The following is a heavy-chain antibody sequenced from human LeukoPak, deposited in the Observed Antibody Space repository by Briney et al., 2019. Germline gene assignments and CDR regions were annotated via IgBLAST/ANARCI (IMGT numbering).Heavy chain of an antibody. J-gene: IGHJ4*02. Sequence: PSETLSLTCTVSGGPISSYYWSWIRRPPGKGLEWIGYIYYSGSTYYNPSLKSRVTIAVDTSKNQFSMKLSSVTAADTAVYYCARLSPDVWFGERIGYWGQGTLVTVSS. V-gene: IGHV4-59*08. CDR1: GGPISSYY. CDR2: IYYSGST. CDR3: ARLSPDVWFGERIGY. D-gene: IGHD3-10*01.